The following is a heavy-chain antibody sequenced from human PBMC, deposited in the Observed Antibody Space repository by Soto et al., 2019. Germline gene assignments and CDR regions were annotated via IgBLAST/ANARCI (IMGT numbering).Heavy chain of an antibody. Sequence: GGSLRLSCAASGFTFSTYWMDWVRQTPGKGLEWVANINQDGSEKNYVDSVKGRFTIYRDNAKNSLYLQMSSLTAEDSALYYCSRSIDSWGQGNMLTVS. CDR3: SRSIDS. CDR2: INQDGSEK. V-gene: IGHV3-7*01. J-gene: IGHJ4*02. CDR1: GFTFSTYW.